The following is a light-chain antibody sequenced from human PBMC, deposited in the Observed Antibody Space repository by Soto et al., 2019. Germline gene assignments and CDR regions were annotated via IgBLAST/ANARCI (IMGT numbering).Light chain of an antibody. J-gene: IGKJ1*01. CDR3: QHYNSYSEA. CDR2: KAS. CDR1: QTISSW. Sequence: DIQMTQSPSTLSGSVGDRVTITCRASQTISSWLAWYQQKPGRAPKLLIYKASTLKSGVPSSFSGNGSGTEFTLTISSRQPDDFATYYCQHYNSYSEAFGQGTQVDLK. V-gene: IGKV1-5*03.